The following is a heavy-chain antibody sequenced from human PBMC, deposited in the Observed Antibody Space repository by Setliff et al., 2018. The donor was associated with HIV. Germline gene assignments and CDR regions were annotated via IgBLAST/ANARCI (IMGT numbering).Heavy chain of an antibody. CDR1: GGSISSGTYY. D-gene: IGHD1-1*01. Sequence: SETLSLTCTVSGGSISSGTYYWGWIRQPPGKGLEWIGNIYYSGNTYYDPSLKSRVTISVDTSKNQFSLNVRSVTAADTAVYYCARRGWNGYKSFEDWGQGTQVTVSS. J-gene: IGHJ4*02. CDR3: ARRGWNGYKSFED. V-gene: IGHV4-39*01. CDR2: IYYSGNT.